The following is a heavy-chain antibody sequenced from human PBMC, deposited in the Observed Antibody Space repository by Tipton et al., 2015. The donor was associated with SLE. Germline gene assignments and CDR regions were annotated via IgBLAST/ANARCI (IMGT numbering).Heavy chain of an antibody. V-gene: IGHV3-30*04. Sequence: SLRLSCAASGFIFSSYNMHWVRRAPGKGLEWVAVISYDGSNKYYADSVKGRFTISRDNSKNTLFLQMNSLRAEDTAVYYCARVLGSYYGMDVWGQGTTVTVSS. CDR1: GFIFSSYN. CDR2: ISYDGSNK. D-gene: IGHD6-13*01. J-gene: IGHJ6*02. CDR3: ARVLGSYYGMDV.